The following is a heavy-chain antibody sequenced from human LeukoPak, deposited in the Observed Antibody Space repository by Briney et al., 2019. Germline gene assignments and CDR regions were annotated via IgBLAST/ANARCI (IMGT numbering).Heavy chain of an antibody. Sequence: GGSLRLSCAASGFTFSSYGMHWVRQAPDKGLEWVAVIWYDGSNKYYADSVKGRFTISRDNSKNTLYLQMNSLRAEDTAVYYCAREGRWDYYGSGSYFDYWGQGTLVTVSS. CDR3: AREGRWDYYGSGSYFDY. V-gene: IGHV3-33*01. CDR1: GFTFSSYG. D-gene: IGHD3-10*01. CDR2: IWYDGSNK. J-gene: IGHJ4*02.